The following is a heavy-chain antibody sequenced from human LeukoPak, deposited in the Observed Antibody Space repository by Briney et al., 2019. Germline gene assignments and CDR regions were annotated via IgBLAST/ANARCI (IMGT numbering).Heavy chain of an antibody. D-gene: IGHD6-6*01. J-gene: IGHJ4*02. CDR2: ISYDGTNK. Sequence: LPGRSLRLSCAASGFTFSSYGMHWVRQAPGKGLEWVALISYDGTNKYYADSVKGRFTISRDNSKNTLYLHMSSLRAEDTAVYYCAKDRARPPIVEHYFDYWGQGTLVTVSS. V-gene: IGHV3-30*18. CDR1: GFTFSSYG. CDR3: AKDRARPPIVEHYFDY.